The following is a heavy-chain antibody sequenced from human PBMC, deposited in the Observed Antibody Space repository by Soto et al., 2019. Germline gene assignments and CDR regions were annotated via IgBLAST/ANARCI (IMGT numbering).Heavy chain of an antibody. Sequence: DVQLLESGGGLVQPGGSLRLSCATSGISFSSYAMNWVRQAPGQGLEWVSLISGSGGSTYYADSVKGRFTISRDNSKNTLYLQMNSLRVEDTAIYYCAKARGGNSVVVVADNWGQGTLVTVSS. J-gene: IGHJ4*02. CDR3: AKARGGNSVVVVADN. CDR2: ISGSGGST. V-gene: IGHV3-23*01. D-gene: IGHD2-15*01. CDR1: GISFSSYA.